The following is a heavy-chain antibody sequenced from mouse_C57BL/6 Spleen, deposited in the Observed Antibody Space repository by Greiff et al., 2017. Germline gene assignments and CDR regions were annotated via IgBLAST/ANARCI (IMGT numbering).Heavy chain of an antibody. J-gene: IGHJ3*01. CDR1: GFNIKDYY. D-gene: IGHD1-1*01. V-gene: IGHV14-1*01. Sequence: VQLQQSGAELVRPGASVKLSCTASGFNIKDYYMHWVKQRPEQGLEWIGRIDPEDGDTEYAPKFQGKATMTADTSSNTAYLQLSSLTSEDTAVYYCTYYYGSSPAWFAYWGQGTLVTVSA. CDR3: TYYYGSSPAWFAY. CDR2: IDPEDGDT.